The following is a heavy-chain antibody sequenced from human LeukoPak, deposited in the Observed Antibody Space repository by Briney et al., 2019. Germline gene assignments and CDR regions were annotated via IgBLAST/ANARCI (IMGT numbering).Heavy chain of an antibody. J-gene: IGHJ5*02. V-gene: IGHV1-46*01. CDR1: GYTFTCYT. Sequence: ASVKVSCKASGYTFTCYTMHWVRQAPGQGLEWMGVISPSGGSTTYAQKFQGRVTMTRDMSTSTVYMELSSLRSEDTAVYYCARGRLGYSSSWYVHWGQGTLVTVSS. D-gene: IGHD5-18*01. CDR3: ARGRLGYSSSWYVH. CDR2: ISPSGGST.